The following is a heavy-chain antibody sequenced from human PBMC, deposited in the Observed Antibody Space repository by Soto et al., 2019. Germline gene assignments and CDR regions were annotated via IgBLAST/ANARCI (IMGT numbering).Heavy chain of an antibody. V-gene: IGHV1-2*02. J-gene: IGHJ1*01. Sequence: SVKVSCKTSGYTFSDYYLHWVRQAPGQGLEWLGWINPKSGGTNSVQDFRGRITMTSDASIRTAYLEVTALRSDDTAVYYCAREGIGRIPTDWGQGTLVTVSS. CDR1: GYTFSDYY. CDR2: INPKSGGT. CDR3: AREGIGRIPTD. D-gene: IGHD2-21*01.